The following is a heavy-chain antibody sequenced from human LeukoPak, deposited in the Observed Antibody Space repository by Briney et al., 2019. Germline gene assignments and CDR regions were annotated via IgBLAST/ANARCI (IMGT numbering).Heavy chain of an antibody. CDR2: INPNSGGT. J-gene: IGHJ4*02. CDR3: ARDNRGILWFGAPRLFYFDY. D-gene: IGHD3-10*01. CDR1: GYTFTGYY. V-gene: IGHV1-2*04. Sequence: ASVKVSCKASGYTFTGYYMHWVRQAPGQGLEWMGWINPNSGGTNYAQKFQGWVTMTRDTSISTAYMELSGLRSGDTAVYYCARDNRGILWFGAPRLFYFDYWGQGTLVTVSS.